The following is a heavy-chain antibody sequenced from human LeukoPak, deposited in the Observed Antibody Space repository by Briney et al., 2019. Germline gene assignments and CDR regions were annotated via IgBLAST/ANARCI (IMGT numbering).Heavy chain of an antibody. Sequence: GASVKVSCKASGYTFTSYYMHWVRQAPGQGLEWMGIINPSGGSTTYAQKFQGRVTITADESTSTAYMELSSLRSEDTAVYYCARDPGVSPDVWGQGTTVTVSS. V-gene: IGHV1-46*01. J-gene: IGHJ6*02. CDR2: INPSGGST. CDR3: ARDPGVSPDV. CDR1: GYTFTSYY. D-gene: IGHD3-10*01.